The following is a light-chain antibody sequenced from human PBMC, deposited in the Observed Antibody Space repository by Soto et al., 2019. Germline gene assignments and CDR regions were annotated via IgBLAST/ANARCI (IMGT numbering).Light chain of an antibody. Sequence: DILLTQSPASLSLFPGERATLYCRASQRLSGYIAWYQQKPGQAPRLVIYDVSTRAFGVPARFSGSGSGIEFTLTISNLEPDDFAVYHCQQRGSPTWTFGEGTKLEIK. CDR3: QQRGSPTWT. CDR2: DVS. CDR1: QRLSGY. V-gene: IGKV3-11*01. J-gene: IGKJ1*01.